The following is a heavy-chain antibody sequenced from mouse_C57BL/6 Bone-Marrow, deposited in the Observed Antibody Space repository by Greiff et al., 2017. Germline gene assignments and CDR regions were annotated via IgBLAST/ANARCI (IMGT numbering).Heavy chain of an antibody. Sequence: EVKLMQSGGGLVKPGGSLKLSCAASGFTFSSYAMSWVRQTPEKRLEWVATISAGGSYTYYPYNVKGRFTISKDNAKNNLYLQMSNLKSEDSAMYSCSRDCYSSSYWGRGNTLTVTS. CDR3: SRDCYSSSY. D-gene: IGHD1-1*01. V-gene: IGHV5-4*01. CDR2: ISAGGSYT. J-gene: IGHJ2*01. CDR1: GFTFSSYA.